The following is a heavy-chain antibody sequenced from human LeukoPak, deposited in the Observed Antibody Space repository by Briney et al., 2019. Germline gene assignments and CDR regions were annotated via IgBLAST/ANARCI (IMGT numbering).Heavy chain of an antibody. J-gene: IGHJ6*03. Sequence: SETLSLTCTVSGGSISSSSYYWGWIRQPPGKGLEWIGSIYYSGSTYYNPSLKSRVTKSVDTSKNQFSLKLSPVTAADTAVYYCASGVGLTTVTVVYYYYYMDVWGKGTTVTVSS. V-gene: IGHV4-39*07. CDR1: GGSISSSSYY. CDR3: ASGVGLTTVTVVYYYYYMDV. CDR2: IYYSGST. D-gene: IGHD4-17*01.